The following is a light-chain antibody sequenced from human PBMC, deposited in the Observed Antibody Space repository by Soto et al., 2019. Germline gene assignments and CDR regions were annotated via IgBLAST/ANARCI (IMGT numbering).Light chain of an antibody. J-gene: IGKJ2*01. CDR1: QSVLYSSNNRNY. CDR3: QQSYSSPFT. Sequence: DIVMTQSPDSLAVSLGERATINCKSSQSVLYSSNNRNYLAWYHQKPGQPPKLLIYWASTRESGVPDRFSGSGSGTDFTLTISILQAEDVAVYYCQQSYSSPFTFGQGTKLEIK. CDR2: WAS. V-gene: IGKV4-1*01.